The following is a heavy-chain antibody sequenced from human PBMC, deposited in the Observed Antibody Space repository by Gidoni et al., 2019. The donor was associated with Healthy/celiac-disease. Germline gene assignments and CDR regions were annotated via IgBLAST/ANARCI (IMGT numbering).Heavy chain of an antibody. CDR2: IIPIFGTA. D-gene: IGHD4-17*01. Sequence: QAPGQGLEWMGGIIPIFGTANYAQKFQGRVTITADESTSTAYMELSSLRSEDTAVYYCARGGYGDYPDYWGQGTLVTVSS. CDR3: ARGGYGDYPDY. J-gene: IGHJ4*02. V-gene: IGHV1-69*01.